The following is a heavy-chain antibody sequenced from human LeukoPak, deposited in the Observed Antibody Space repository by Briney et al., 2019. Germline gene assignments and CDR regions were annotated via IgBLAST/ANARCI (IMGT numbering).Heavy chain of an antibody. Sequence: PGGSLRLSCAASGFTFSSYAMSGVREAPGRGVEWVSAISGSGGSTYYADSVKGRFTIPRDNPKNTLYLQMNSLRAEDRAVYYCAKDRYMTTVSYYLDYWGQGTLVTVS. V-gene: IGHV3-23*01. CDR2: ISGSGGST. CDR3: AKDRYMTTVSYYLDY. D-gene: IGHD4-17*01. J-gene: IGHJ4*02. CDR1: GFTFSSYA.